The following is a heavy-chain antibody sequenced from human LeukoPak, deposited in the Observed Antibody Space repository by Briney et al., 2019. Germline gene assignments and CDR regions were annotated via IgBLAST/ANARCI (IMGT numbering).Heavy chain of an antibody. V-gene: IGHV4-34*01. CDR2: INHSGTT. CDR3: ARGPQIRLDY. Sequence: SETLSLTCAVCGGSFSGYYWSWIRQPPGKGLEWIGEINHSGTTNYNPSLKSRVTISVDTSKNQFSLKLTSVTAADTAVYYCARGPQIRLDYWGQGTLVTVSS. J-gene: IGHJ4*02. CDR1: GGSFSGYY.